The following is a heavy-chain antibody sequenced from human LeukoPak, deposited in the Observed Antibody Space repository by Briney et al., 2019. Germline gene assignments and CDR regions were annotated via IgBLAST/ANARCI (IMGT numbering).Heavy chain of an antibody. CDR2: IYSGGST. Sequence: PGGSLRLSCAASGFTVSSNYMSWVRQAPGKGLEWVSVIYSGGSTYYADSVKGRFTISRDNSKNTLYLQMNSLRAEDTAVYYCARALMSTNWLSYYFDYWGQGTLVTVSS. CDR1: GFTVSSNY. J-gene: IGHJ4*02. V-gene: IGHV3-66*01. CDR3: ARALMSTNWLSYYFDY. D-gene: IGHD7-27*01.